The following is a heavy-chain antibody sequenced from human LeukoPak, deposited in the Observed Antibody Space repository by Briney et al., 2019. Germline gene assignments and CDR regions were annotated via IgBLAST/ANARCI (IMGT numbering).Heavy chain of an antibody. Sequence: ASVKVSCKASGYSFTTYPMHWVRQAPGQRLEWMGWIDAGNGNTKYSQNFQGRVTITRDTSTSTAYMELRSLRSDDTAVYYCARGLVGQTFDYWGQGTLVTVSS. D-gene: IGHD2-15*01. V-gene: IGHV1-3*01. J-gene: IGHJ4*02. CDR3: ARGLVGQTFDY. CDR2: IDAGNGNT. CDR1: GYSFTTYP.